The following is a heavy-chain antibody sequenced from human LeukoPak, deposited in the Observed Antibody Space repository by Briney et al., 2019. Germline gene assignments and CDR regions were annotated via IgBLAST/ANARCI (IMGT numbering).Heavy chain of an antibody. CDR3: ARIPYSSSSGPFDI. CDR1: GFTFSSYS. J-gene: IGHJ3*02. Sequence: GGSLRLSCAASGFTFSSYSMNWVRQAPGKGLEWVSYISSSSNFIFYGDSMRGRFTISRDNARNSLYLQMNNLRAEDTAIYYCARIPYSSSSGPFDIWGQGTMVTVSS. CDR2: ISSSSNFI. D-gene: IGHD2-2*01. V-gene: IGHV3-21*01.